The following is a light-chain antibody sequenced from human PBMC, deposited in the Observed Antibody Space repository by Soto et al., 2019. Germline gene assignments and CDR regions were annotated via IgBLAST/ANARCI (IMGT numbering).Light chain of an antibody. CDR1: QSVSSN. CDR2: GAS. J-gene: IGKJ1*01. V-gene: IGKV3-15*01. CDR3: QQYNNWMWT. Sequence: EIVMTQSPASLSVSPGERATLSCRASQSVSSNLAWYQQKPGQAPRLLIHGASARATGIPDSFSGSGSGTEFTLTISSLQSEEVAVYYCQQYNNWMWTFGQGTKVEFK.